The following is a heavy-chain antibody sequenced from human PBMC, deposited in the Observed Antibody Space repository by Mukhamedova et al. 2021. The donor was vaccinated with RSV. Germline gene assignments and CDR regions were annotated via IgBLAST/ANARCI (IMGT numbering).Heavy chain of an antibody. CDR2: IYYNERT. D-gene: IGHD6-13*01. CDR3: ARVSSWDRHFDY. J-gene: IGHJ4*02. Sequence: GKGLEWIGYIYYNERTNYNPSLNSRVTISLDTSKNQFSLKLTSVTAADTAVYYCARVSSWDRHFDYWGPGALVTVSS. V-gene: IGHV4-59*13.